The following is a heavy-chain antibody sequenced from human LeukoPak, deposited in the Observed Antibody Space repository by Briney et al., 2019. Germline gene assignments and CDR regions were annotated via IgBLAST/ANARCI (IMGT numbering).Heavy chain of an antibody. Sequence: GGSLRLSCAASGFTFSNYWMHWVRQAPGKVLVWVSRINSDGINTSYADSVKGRFTISRDNAKNTLNLQMHSLKSEDSAAYYCARGPAANSGNYYAGDYWGQGTLVTVSS. CDR3: ARGPAANSGNYYAGDY. CDR2: INSDGINT. D-gene: IGHD1-26*01. V-gene: IGHV3-74*01. CDR1: GFTFSNYW. J-gene: IGHJ4*02.